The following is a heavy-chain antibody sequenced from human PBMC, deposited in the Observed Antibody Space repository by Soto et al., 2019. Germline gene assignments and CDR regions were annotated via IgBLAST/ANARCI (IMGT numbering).Heavy chain of an antibody. J-gene: IGHJ4*02. D-gene: IGHD2-2*01. CDR2: INPSGGSA. V-gene: IGHV1-46*01. CDR1: GYSFTSHY. Sequence: ASVKVSCKASGYSFTSHYIHWVRQAPGQGLEWMGFINPSGGSATLAQKFQGRVTMTRDTSTTTVYMELSSLRSEDAAVYYCARDYLSSKLSLSYFDFWGQGTLVTVSS. CDR3: ARDYLSSKLSLSYFDF.